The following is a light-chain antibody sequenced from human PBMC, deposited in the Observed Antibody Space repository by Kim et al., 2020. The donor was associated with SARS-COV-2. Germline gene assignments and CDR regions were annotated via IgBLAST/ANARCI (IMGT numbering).Light chain of an antibody. Sequence: KLPISRSETSSNSVKCFVTWYQQFPGKAPKLLIYDNYTRPSGIPDRFSGSRSGTSATLGIAGLQTGDEAIYYCGTWDTSLSVGVFGGGTQLTVL. J-gene: IGLJ2*01. CDR1: SSNSVKCF. V-gene: IGLV1-51*01. CDR3: GTWDTSLSVGV. CDR2: DNY.